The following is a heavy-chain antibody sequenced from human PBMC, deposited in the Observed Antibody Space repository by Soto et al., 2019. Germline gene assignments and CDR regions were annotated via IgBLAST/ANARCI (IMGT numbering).Heavy chain of an antibody. Sequence: PSETLSLTCTVSGGSISSYYWSWIRQPPGKGLEWIGYIYYSGSTNYNPSLKSRVTISVDTSKNQFSLKLSSVTAADTAVYYCARGSSIKIFGVVPSSWFDPWGQGTLVTVSS. CDR2: IYYSGST. CDR1: GGSISSYY. V-gene: IGHV4-59*01. D-gene: IGHD3-3*01. J-gene: IGHJ5*02. CDR3: ARGSSIKIFGVVPSSWFDP.